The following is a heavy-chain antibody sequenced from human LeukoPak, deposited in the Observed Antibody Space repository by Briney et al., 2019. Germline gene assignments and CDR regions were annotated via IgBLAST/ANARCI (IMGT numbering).Heavy chain of an antibody. CDR1: GFTFSGSA. V-gene: IGHV3-73*01. D-gene: IGHD5-24*01. CDR3: TRLEDAFDI. Sequence: PGGSLRLSCAASGFTFSGSAMHWVRQASGKGLEWVGRIRNKANNYATAYAASVKGRFTVSRDDSKNTAYLQMDSLKTEDTAVYYCTRLEDAFDIWGQGTMVTVSS. J-gene: IGHJ3*02. CDR2: IRNKANNYAT.